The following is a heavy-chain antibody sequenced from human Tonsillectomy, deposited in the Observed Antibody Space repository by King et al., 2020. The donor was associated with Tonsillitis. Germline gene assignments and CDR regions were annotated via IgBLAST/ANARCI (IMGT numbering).Heavy chain of an antibody. Sequence: VQLQESGPGLVKPSETLSLTCAVSGYSISSGYYWGWIRQPPGKGLEWIGSIYHSGSTYYNPSLKSRVTIXVDTSKNQLSLKLSSVTAADTAVYYCARGDSGSYDDAFDIWGQGXMVTVSS. CDR1: GYSISSGYY. D-gene: IGHD1-26*01. CDR2: IYHSGST. J-gene: IGHJ3*02. CDR3: ARGDSGSYDDAFDI. V-gene: IGHV4-38-2*01.